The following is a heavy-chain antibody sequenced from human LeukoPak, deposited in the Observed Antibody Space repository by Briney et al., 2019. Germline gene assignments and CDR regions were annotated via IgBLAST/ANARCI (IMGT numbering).Heavy chain of an antibody. CDR3: ARDGPAQMVDFDY. CDR1: GYTFSGTGWY. D-gene: IGHD3-10*01. CDR2: IYPYTGAT. Sequence: RDSVRVSCKASGYTFSGTGWYLYWLRQAPGQGRECMGWIYPYTGATHYAQKFQGRVAMTRDTSISTAYMELSRLRPDDTAVYYCARDGPAQMVDFDYWGQGTLVTVSS. J-gene: IGHJ4*02. V-gene: IGHV1-2*02.